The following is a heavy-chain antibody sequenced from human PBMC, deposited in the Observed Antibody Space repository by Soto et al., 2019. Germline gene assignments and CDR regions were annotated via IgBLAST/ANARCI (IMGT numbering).Heavy chain of an antibody. CDR1: GGSFSGYY. V-gene: IGHV4-34*01. Sequence: SDTLSLTCAVYGGSFSGYYWSWIRQPPGKGLEWIGEINHSGSTNYNPSLKSRVTISVDTSKNQFSLKLSSVTAADTAVYYCARGPVAGTDYWGQGTLVTVSS. CDR3: ARGPVAGTDY. D-gene: IGHD6-13*01. J-gene: IGHJ4*02. CDR2: INHSGST.